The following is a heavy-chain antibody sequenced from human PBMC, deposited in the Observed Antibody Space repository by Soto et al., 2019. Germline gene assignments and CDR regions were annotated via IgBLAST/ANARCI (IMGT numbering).Heavy chain of an antibody. J-gene: IGHJ4*02. D-gene: IGHD2-2*01. Sequence: QVQLVQSGAEVKKPGASVKVSCKASGYTFTSYGISWVRQAPGQGLEWMGWISAYNGNTNYAQKLQGRVTMTTDTATSTADMELRILRSHDTSVYYCARDSIVVVPAAMGDYWGQGTLVTVSP. CDR1: GYTFTSYG. CDR2: ISAYNGNT. V-gene: IGHV1-18*01. CDR3: ARDSIVVVPAAMGDY.